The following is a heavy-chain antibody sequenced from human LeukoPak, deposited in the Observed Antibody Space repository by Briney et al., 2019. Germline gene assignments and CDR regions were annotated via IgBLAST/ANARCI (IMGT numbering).Heavy chain of an antibody. V-gene: IGHV4-59*01. D-gene: IGHD3-10*01. J-gene: IGHJ4*02. CDR1: GDSMSPYY. CDR3: ASGGYYYGSGSSFDY. CDR2: IYYSGST. Sequence: SETLSLTCIVSGDSMSPYYWSWIRQPPGKGLEWIGYIYYSGSTNYNPSLKSRVTISVDTSKNQFSLKLSSVTAADTAVYYCASGGYYYGSGSSFDYWGQGTLVTVSS.